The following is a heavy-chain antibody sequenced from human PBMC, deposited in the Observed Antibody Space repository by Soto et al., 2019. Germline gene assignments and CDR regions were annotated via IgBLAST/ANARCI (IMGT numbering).Heavy chain of an antibody. Sequence: SETLSLTCTVSGVSISSGDYYWSWIRQPPGKGLEWIGYIYYSGSTHYNPSLKSRVTISVDTSKNQFSLKLSSVTAADTAVYYCARGPSFWSGYDYGMDVWGQGTTVTVSS. V-gene: IGHV4-30-4*01. D-gene: IGHD3-3*01. J-gene: IGHJ6*02. CDR3: ARGPSFWSGYDYGMDV. CDR2: IYYSGST. CDR1: GVSISSGDYY.